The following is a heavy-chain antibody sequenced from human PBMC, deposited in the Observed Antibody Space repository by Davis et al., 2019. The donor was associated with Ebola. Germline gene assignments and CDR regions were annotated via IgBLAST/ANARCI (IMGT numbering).Heavy chain of an antibody. CDR2: IYYSGST. CDR1: GGSISSNSYY. Sequence: SETLSLTCTVSGGSISSNSYYWGWIRQPPGKGLEFIGNIYYSGSTYYNPSLKSRVTISVDTSKNQFSLRLSSVTAADTAVYYCANQYYDILTAYYAYFDYWGQGTLVTVSS. D-gene: IGHD3-9*01. J-gene: IGHJ4*02. V-gene: IGHV4-39*01. CDR3: ANQYYDILTAYYAYFDY.